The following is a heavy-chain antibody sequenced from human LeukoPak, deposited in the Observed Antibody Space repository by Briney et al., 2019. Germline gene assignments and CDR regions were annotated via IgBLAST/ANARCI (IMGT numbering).Heavy chain of an antibody. D-gene: IGHD2-15*01. J-gene: IGHJ5*02. CDR2: ISAYNGNT. Sequence: GASVKVSCKASGYTFTSYGISWVRQAPGQGLEWMGWISAYNGNTNYAQKLQGRVTMTRDTSNSTAYMELSRLRSDDTAVYYCARDPLLTPYNWFDPWGQGTLVTVSS. V-gene: IGHV1-18*01. CDR3: ARDPLLTPYNWFDP. CDR1: GYTFTSYG.